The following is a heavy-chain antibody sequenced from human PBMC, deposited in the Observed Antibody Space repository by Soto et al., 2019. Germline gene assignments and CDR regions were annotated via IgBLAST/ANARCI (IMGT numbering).Heavy chain of an antibody. D-gene: IGHD3-22*01. V-gene: IGHV1-46*01. CDR1: GYTFTSYY. CDR2: INPSGGST. Sequence: QVQLVQSGAEVKKPGASVKVSCKASGYTFTSYYMHWVRQAPGQGLEWMGIINPSGGSTSYAQKFQGRVTMTGDTSTRTVYVELSSLRSEDTALYYCARGYCYDSSGYSRFDYWGQGTLVTASS. CDR3: ARGYCYDSSGYSRFDY. J-gene: IGHJ4*02.